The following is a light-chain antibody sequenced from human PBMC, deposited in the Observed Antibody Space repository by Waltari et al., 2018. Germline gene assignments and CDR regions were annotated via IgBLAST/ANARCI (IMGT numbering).Light chain of an antibody. V-gene: IGLV1-51*01. CDR2: DNN. CDR1: GSKHGNNF. Sequence: QSVLTQPPSVSAAPGQKVKISCSGTGSKHGNNFVSWYQQLPGTAPKLLIYDNNKRPSGIPDRFSGSKSGTSATLGITGLQTGDEADYYCGTWDTDLSVVFGGGTKLTVL. CDR3: GTWDTDLSVV. J-gene: IGLJ2*01.